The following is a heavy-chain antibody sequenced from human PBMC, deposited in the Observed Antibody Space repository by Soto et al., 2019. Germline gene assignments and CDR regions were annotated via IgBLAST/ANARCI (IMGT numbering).Heavy chain of an antibody. D-gene: IGHD2-15*01. CDR1: RYSFTSYW. V-gene: IGHV5-10-1*01. CDR3: ARHSGGNNNWFDP. CDR2: IDPSDAYT. Sequence: VEALKISCKGSRYSFTSYWISWVRQKPGKGREWMGRIDPSDAYTNYSPSFQGHVTISADKSISTAYLQWSSLKASDTAMYYCARHSGGNNNWFDPWGQGTLVTVSS. J-gene: IGHJ5*02.